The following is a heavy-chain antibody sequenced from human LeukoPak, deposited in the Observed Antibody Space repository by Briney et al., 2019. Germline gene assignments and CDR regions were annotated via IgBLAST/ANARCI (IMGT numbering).Heavy chain of an antibody. Sequence: PGGSPRLSCAASGFTFSSYSMNWVRQAPGKGLEWVSSISSSSSYIYYADSVKGRFTISRDSAKNSLYLQMNSLRAEDTAVYYCARGVVLLWFGDPMGAFDIWGQGTMVTVSS. D-gene: IGHD3-10*01. CDR1: GFTFSSYS. CDR3: ARGVVLLWFGDPMGAFDI. V-gene: IGHV3-21*01. J-gene: IGHJ3*02. CDR2: ISSSSSYI.